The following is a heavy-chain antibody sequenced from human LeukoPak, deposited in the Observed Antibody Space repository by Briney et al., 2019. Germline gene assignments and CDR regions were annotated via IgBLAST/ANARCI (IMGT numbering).Heavy chain of an antibody. J-gene: IGHJ4*02. CDR3: ATGSYYNVGFDY. D-gene: IGHD3-10*01. CDR1: GGSISSSSYS. Sequence: SETLSLTCTASGGSISSSSYSWGWIRQPPGKGLEWIGSIYYSGSTYYNPSLKSRVTISVDTSKNQFSLKLSSVTAADTAVYYCATGSYYNVGFDYWGQGTLVTVSS. CDR2: IYYSGST. V-gene: IGHV4-39*01.